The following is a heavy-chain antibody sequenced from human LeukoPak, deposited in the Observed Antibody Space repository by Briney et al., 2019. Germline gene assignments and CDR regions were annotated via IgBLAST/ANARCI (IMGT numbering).Heavy chain of an antibody. CDR3: ARGNVDIVATYWFDP. V-gene: IGHV4-59*01. CDR2: IYYSGST. CDR1: GGSISSYY. Sequence: SETLSLTCTVSGGSISSYYWSWIRQPPGKGLEWIGYIYYSGSTNYNPSLKSRVTISVDTSKNQFSLKLSSVTAADTAVYYCARGNVDIVATYWFDPRGQGTLVTVSS. J-gene: IGHJ5*02. D-gene: IGHD5-12*01.